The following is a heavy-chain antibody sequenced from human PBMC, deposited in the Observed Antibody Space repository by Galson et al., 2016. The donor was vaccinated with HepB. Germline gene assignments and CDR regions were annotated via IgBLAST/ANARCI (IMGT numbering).Heavy chain of an antibody. CDR2: IYPGDSDT. CDR1: GYSFTNYW. V-gene: IGHV5-51*01. CDR3: ARGSPSNFYYYGLDV. Sequence: QSGAEVKKPGDSLQISCKGSGYSFTNYWIGWVRQLPGKGLEWMGLIYPGDSDTRYSPPFQGHVTISADNSITTAYLQWSSLKASDTAIYYCARGSPSNFYYYGLDVWGQGTTVTVSS. J-gene: IGHJ6*02.